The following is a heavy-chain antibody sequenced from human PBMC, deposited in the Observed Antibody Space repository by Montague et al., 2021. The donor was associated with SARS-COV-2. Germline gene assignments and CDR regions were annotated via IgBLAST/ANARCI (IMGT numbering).Heavy chain of an antibody. V-gene: IGHV4-61*02. CDR3: ARDIGVAGLFDY. CDR1: GGSISSGSYY. Sequence: TLSLTCTVSGGSISSGSYYWRWIRQPAGKGLEWIGSISISGSTHYXPSLKSRVTISVDTSKNQCSLKLSSVTAADTAVYYCARDIGVAGLFDYWGQGTLVTVSS. CDR2: ISISGST. J-gene: IGHJ4*02. D-gene: IGHD6-19*01.